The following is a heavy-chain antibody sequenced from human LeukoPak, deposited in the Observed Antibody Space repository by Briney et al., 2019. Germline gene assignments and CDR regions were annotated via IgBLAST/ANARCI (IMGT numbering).Heavy chain of an antibody. J-gene: IGHJ4*02. CDR3: ARGLEFSSGSHFDY. D-gene: IGHD3-10*01. CDR2: INTNTGNP. Sequence: ASVKVSCKVSGYTLTELSMHWVRQAPGQGLEWMGWINTNTGNPTYAQGFTGRFVFSLDTSVSTAYLQISSLKAEDTAVYYCARGLEFSSGSHFDYWGQGTLVTVSS. CDR1: GYTLTELS. V-gene: IGHV7-4-1*02.